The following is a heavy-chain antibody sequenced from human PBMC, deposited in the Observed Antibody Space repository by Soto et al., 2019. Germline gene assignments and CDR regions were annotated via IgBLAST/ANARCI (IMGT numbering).Heavy chain of an antibody. CDR1: GYTFTSYA. Sequence: QVQLVQSGAEVKKPGASVKVSCKASGYTFTSYAMHWVRQAPGQRLEWMGWINAGNGNTKYSQKFQGRVTITRDTSASTAYMELSSLRSEDTAVYYCARDGWGPGGPGGFDYWGQGTLVTVSS. CDR2: INAGNGNT. V-gene: IGHV1-3*01. J-gene: IGHJ4*02. D-gene: IGHD6-19*01. CDR3: ARDGWGPGGPGGFDY.